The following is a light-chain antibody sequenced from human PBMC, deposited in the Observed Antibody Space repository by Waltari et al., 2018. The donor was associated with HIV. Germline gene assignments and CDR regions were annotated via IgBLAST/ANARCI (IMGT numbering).Light chain of an antibody. CDR2: SNK. CDR3: AAWDDSLNGWV. Sequence: QSVLTQPPSASGTPGQRVTTSCSGSRSTSGSNRLNWYQQLPGTAPKLLIYSNKQRPSGVPDRFSGSKSGTSASLAISGLQSEDEADYYCAAWDDSLNGWVFGGGTKLTVL. CDR1: RSTSGSNR. J-gene: IGLJ3*02. V-gene: IGLV1-44*01.